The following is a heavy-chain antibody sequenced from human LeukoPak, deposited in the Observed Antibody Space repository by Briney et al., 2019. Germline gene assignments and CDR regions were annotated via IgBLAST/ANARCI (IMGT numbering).Heavy chain of an antibody. V-gene: IGHV3-7*01. CDR2: IEQDGSEK. CDR1: GFTFSSYA. J-gene: IGHJ6*03. D-gene: IGHD3-3*01. Sequence: GGSLRLSCAASGFTFSSYAMSWVRQAPGKGLEWVANIEQDGSEKYYVDSVKGRFTISRDNAKNSLYLQMNSLRAEDTAVYYCARQPTYDFWSGYFYYYYYMDVWGKGTTVTVSS. CDR3: ARQPTYDFWSGYFYYYYYMDV.